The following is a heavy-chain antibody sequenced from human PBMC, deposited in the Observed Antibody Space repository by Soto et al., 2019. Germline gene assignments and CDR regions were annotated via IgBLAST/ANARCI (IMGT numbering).Heavy chain of an antibody. J-gene: IGHJ4*02. CDR2: INAYVGET. CDR3: ARGDGDTLDY. CDR1: GYSFTHYG. V-gene: IGHV1-18*01. Sequence: QVQLVQSGAEVNKPGASVKVSCKASGYSFTHYGITWVRQAPGQGLEWTGWINAYVGETKSAQKYEGRVTVTMDTSTNLAYLELRSLRSDDTAVYYCARGDGDTLDYWGQGTLVRVSA.